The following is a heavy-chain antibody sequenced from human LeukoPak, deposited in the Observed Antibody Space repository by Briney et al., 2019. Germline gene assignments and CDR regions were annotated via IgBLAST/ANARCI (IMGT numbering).Heavy chain of an antibody. D-gene: IGHD2-2*01. Sequence: SVKVSCKASGGTFSSYAISWVRQAPGQGLEWMGQIIPIFDTANYAQKFQGRVTITTGESTSTAYMELSSLRSEDTAVYYCARDGVSCSSINCYVEVAFDIWGQGTMVTVSS. CDR3: ARDGVSCSSINCYVEVAFDI. CDR1: GGTFSSYA. CDR2: IIPIFDTA. J-gene: IGHJ3*02. V-gene: IGHV1-69*05.